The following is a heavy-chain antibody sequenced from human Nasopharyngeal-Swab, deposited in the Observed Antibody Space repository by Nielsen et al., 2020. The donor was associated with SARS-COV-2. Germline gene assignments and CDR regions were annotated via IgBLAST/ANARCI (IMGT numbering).Heavy chain of an antibody. CDR2: ISSSSSYI. J-gene: IGHJ4*02. CDR3: ARDGFWSGYYPYYFDY. CDR1: GFTFSSYS. Sequence: GESMKIYCAASGFTFSSYSMNWVRKAPGKGLEWVSSISSSSSYIYYADSVKGRFTISRDNAKNSLYLQMNSLRAEDTAVYYCARDGFWSGYYPYYFDYWDQGTLVTVSS. D-gene: IGHD3-3*01. V-gene: IGHV3-21*01.